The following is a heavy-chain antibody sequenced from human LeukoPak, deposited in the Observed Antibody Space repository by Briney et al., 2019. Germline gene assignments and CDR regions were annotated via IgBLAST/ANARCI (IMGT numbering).Heavy chain of an antibody. J-gene: IGHJ5*02. CDR1: GFTFSSYA. CDR2: ISYDGSNK. D-gene: IGHD6-6*01. CDR3: AKDREQLVPGSSWFDP. V-gene: IGHV3-30*04. Sequence: GGSLRLSCAASGFTFSSYAMHWVRQTPGKGLEWVAVISYDGSNKYYADSVKRRFTISRDNSKNTLYLQMNSLRAEDTAVYYCAKDREQLVPGSSWFDPWGQGTLVTVSS.